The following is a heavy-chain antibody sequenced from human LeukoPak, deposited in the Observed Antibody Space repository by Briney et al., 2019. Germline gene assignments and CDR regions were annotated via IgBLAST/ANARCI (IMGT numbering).Heavy chain of an antibody. V-gene: IGHV4-59*01. J-gene: IGHJ5*02. CDR3: TRDERFCTGGSCYPGWFDP. CDR2: IYYTGST. Sequence: PSETLSLTCTVSGGSISSYYWSWIRQPPGKGLEWIGYIYYTGSTNYNPSLKSRLSISLDTSKNQFSLKLNSVTAADTAVYYCTRDERFCTGGSCYPGWFDPWGQGTLVTVSS. D-gene: IGHD2-15*01. CDR1: GGSISSYY.